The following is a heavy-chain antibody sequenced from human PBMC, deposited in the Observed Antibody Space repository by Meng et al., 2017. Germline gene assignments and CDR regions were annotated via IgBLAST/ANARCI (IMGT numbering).Heavy chain of an antibody. Sequence: SETLSLTCAVYGGSFSGYYWSWIRQPPGKGLEWIGEINHSGSTNYNPSLKSRVTISVDTSKNQFSLKLSSVTAADTAVYYCARGRGYPWLNAFDIWGQGTMVTVSS. J-gene: IGHJ3*02. V-gene: IGHV4-34*01. D-gene: IGHD5-12*01. CDR2: INHSGST. CDR1: GGSFSGYY. CDR3: ARGRGYPWLNAFDI.